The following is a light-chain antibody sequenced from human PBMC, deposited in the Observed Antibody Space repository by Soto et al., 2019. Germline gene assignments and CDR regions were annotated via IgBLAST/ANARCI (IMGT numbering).Light chain of an antibody. CDR1: SSNVGSST. Sequence: QSVLTQPPSASGAPGQRVTISCSGSSSNVGSSTVSWYQQFPGTAPKLLIHSNNKRPSGVPDRFSGSKSGTSASLAISGLQSEDEADYYCAAWDDSLNASVFGGGTKLTVL. J-gene: IGLJ1*01. V-gene: IGLV1-44*01. CDR3: AAWDDSLNASV. CDR2: SNN.